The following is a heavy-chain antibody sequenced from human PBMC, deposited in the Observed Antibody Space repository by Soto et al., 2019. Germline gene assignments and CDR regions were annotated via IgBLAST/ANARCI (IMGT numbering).Heavy chain of an antibody. CDR2: IYYSGST. J-gene: IGHJ4*02. D-gene: IGHD1-7*01. Sequence: PSETLSLTCTVSGGSISSGDYYWSWIRQPPGKGLEWIGYIYYSGSTYYNPSLKSRVTISVDTSKNQFSLKLSPVTAADTAVYYCARAYNWNYGEPDDYWGQGTLVTVSS. CDR1: GGSISSGDYY. CDR3: ARAYNWNYGEPDDY. V-gene: IGHV4-30-4*01.